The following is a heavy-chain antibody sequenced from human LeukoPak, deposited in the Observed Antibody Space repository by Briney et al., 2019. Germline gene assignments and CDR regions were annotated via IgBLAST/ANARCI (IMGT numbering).Heavy chain of an antibody. CDR3: ARGPLRFLEWLPGFDY. CDR2: ISYDGSNK. J-gene: IGHJ4*02. D-gene: IGHD3-3*01. V-gene: IGHV3-30-3*01. CDR1: GFTFSIYA. Sequence: PGGSLRLSCAASGFTFSIYAMHWVRQAPGKGLEWVAVISYDGSNKYYADSVKGRFTISRDNSKNTLYLQMNSLRAEDTAVYYCARGPLRFLEWLPGFDYWGQGTLVTVSS.